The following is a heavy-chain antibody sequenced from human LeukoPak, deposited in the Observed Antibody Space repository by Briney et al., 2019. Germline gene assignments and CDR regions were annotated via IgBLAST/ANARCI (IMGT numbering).Heavy chain of an antibody. CDR2: IRYDGSNK. Sequence: GGSLRLSCAASGFTFSSYGMHWVRQAPGKGLEWVAFIRYDGSNKYYADSVKGRFTISRDNSKNTLYLQMNSLRAEDTAVYYCAKAPTAAAGRIYWGQGTLVTVSS. J-gene: IGHJ4*02. CDR3: AKAPTAAAGRIY. D-gene: IGHD6-13*01. CDR1: GFTFSSYG. V-gene: IGHV3-30*02.